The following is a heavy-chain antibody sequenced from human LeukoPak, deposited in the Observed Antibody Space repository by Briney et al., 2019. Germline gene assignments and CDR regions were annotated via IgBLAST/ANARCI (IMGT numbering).Heavy chain of an antibody. CDR3: ARDQLYRGNYFGAFEY. V-gene: IGHV1-18*01. CDR2: ISGYNGTT. J-gene: IGHJ4*02. Sequence: ASVTVSFTGSGYTFTIYGINWVGQAPGQGVEWMGWISGYNGTTKYAPKIQGRVTMTIDTSTSTAYMELRSLRSDDTAVYYCARDQLYRGNYFGAFEYWGQGTLVTVSS. D-gene: IGHD1-26*01. CDR1: GYTFTIYG.